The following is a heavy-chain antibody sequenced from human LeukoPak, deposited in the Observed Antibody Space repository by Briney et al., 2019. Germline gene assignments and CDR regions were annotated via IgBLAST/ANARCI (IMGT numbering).Heavy chain of an antibody. J-gene: IGHJ4*02. CDR1: GFTFSSYG. D-gene: IGHD3-22*01. CDR3: AKDGIVVSYFDY. V-gene: IGHV3-30*18. Sequence: PGRSLRLSCAASGFTFSSYGIHWVRQAPGKGLEWVAIISYDGSNKYYADSVKGRFTISRDNSKNTLYLQMNSLRAEDTAVYYCAKDGIVVSYFDYWGQGTLVTASS. CDR2: ISYDGSNK.